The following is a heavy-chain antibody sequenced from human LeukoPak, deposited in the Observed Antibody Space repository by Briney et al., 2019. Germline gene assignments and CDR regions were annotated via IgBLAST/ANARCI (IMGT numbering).Heavy chain of an antibody. V-gene: IGHV1-18*01. D-gene: IGHD6-19*01. CDR3: ARAGGQWLVSPFDY. CDR2: ISAYNGNT. CDR1: GYTFTSYG. Sequence: ASVKVSCKASGYTFTSYGISWVRQAPGQGLEWMGWISAYNGNTNYAQKLQGRVTMATDTSTSTAYMELRSLRSDDTAVYYCARAGGQWLVSPFDYWGQGTLVTVSS. J-gene: IGHJ4*02.